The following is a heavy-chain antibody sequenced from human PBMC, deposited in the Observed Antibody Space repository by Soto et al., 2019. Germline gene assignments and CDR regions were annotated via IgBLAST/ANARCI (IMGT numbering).Heavy chain of an antibody. CDR3: AAGEASSRNLAPYYLDF. Sequence: SETLSLTCTVSGGSISSGGYYWSWIRQHPGKGLEWIGYIHYSGTTSFFPSYNPSLRSRVTISEDTSKNQFSLKLLSVTTADTAVNFCAAGEASSRNLAPYYLDFWGQGTLVTVSS. J-gene: IGHJ4*02. D-gene: IGHD6-13*01. CDR2: IHYSGTT. CDR1: GGSISSGGYY. V-gene: IGHV4-61*08.